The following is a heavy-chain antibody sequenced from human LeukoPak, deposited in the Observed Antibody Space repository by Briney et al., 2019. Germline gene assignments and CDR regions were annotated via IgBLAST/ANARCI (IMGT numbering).Heavy chain of an antibody. J-gene: IGHJ4*02. CDR3: ARDRGYCSGGSRYSVYDY. CDR1: GFTLSSYW. CDR2: IRLDGSEK. V-gene: IGHV3-7*01. D-gene: IGHD2-15*01. Sequence: PGGSLRLSCAASGFTLSSYWMSWVRQAPGKGLEWVANIRLDGSEKYYVDSVKGRFTISRDNAKNSLSLQMNSLRAEDTAVYYCARDRGYCSGGSRYSVYDYWGQGTLVTVSS.